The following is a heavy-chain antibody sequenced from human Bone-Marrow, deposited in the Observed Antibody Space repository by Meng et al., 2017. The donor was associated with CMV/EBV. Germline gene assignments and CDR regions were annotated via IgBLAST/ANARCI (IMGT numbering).Heavy chain of an antibody. D-gene: IGHD2-2*02. CDR1: GFTFSSYA. J-gene: IGHJ6*02. Sequence: GESLKISCAASGFTFSSYAMHWVRQAPGKGLEWVAVILYDGSNKYYADSVKGRFTISRDNSKNTLYLQMNSLRAEDTAVYYCAKDPVWSNCYTCYYGMDVWGQGTTVTVSS. CDR3: AKDPVWSNCYTCYYGMDV. CDR2: ILYDGSNK. V-gene: IGHV3-30*02.